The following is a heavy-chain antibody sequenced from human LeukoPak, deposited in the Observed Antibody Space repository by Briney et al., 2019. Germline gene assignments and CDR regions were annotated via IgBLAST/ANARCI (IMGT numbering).Heavy chain of an antibody. CDR1: GFTFSSYA. D-gene: IGHD2-15*01. Sequence: GGSLRLSCAASGFTFSSYAMSWVRQAPGKGLEWVSAISGSGGSTYYADSVKGRFTISRDNSKNTLYLQMNSLRAEDTAVYYCAKVPFVVVVAATLYFQHWGQGTLVTVSS. J-gene: IGHJ1*01. V-gene: IGHV3-23*01. CDR2: ISGSGGST. CDR3: AKVPFVVVVAATLYFQH.